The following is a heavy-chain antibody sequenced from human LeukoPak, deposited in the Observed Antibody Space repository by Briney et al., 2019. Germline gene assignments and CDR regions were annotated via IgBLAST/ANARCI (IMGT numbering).Heavy chain of an antibody. J-gene: IGHJ4*02. CDR3: ARGVLSVGALPAAKYYFDY. D-gene: IGHD2-2*01. CDR1: GYIISSYA. Sequence: GASVKVSCKASGYIISSYAMHWVRQAPGQRLEWMGWINAGNGNTKYSQKFQDRVTITRDTSASTAYMELSSLRSEDTAVYYCARGVLSVGALPAAKYYFDYWGQGTLVTVSS. V-gene: IGHV1-3*01. CDR2: INAGNGNT.